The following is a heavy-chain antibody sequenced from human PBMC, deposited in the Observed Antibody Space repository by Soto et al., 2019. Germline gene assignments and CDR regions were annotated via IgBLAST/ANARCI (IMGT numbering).Heavy chain of an antibody. Sequence: SETLSLTCAVYGGSFSGYYWSWIRQPPGKGLEWIGEINHSGSTNYNPSLKSRVTISVDTSKNQFSLELSSVTAADTAVYYCARGRIAAAGTGWFDPWGQGTLVTVSS. CDR1: GGSFSGYY. J-gene: IGHJ5*02. D-gene: IGHD6-13*01. CDR3: ARGRIAAAGTGWFDP. V-gene: IGHV4-34*01. CDR2: INHSGST.